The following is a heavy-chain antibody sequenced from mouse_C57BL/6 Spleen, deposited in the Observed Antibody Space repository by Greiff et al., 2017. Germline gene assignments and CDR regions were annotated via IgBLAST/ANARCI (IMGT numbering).Heavy chain of an antibody. CDR3: ARSGHYYGSSPYYYAMDY. CDR1: GYAFSSSW. Sequence: QVQLKESGPELVKPGASVKISCKASGYAFSSSWMNWVKQRPGKGLEWIGRIYPGDGDTNYNGKFKGKATLTADKSSSTAYMQLSSLTSEDSAVYFCARSGHYYGSSPYYYAMDYWGQGTSVTVSS. J-gene: IGHJ4*01. CDR2: IYPGDGDT. V-gene: IGHV1-82*01. D-gene: IGHD1-1*01.